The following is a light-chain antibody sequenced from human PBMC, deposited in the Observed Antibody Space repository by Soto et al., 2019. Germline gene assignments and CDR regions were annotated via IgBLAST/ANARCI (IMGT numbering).Light chain of an antibody. CDR3: AAWDDILNGYV. Sequence: QSVLAQPPSASGTPGQRVTISCSGSSSNIGSNTVNWYQHLPGTAPKVLIYSDNQRPSGVPDRFSGSKSGTSASLAISGLQSEDEADYYCAAWDDILNGYVFGSGTKVTVL. V-gene: IGLV1-44*01. CDR1: SSNIGSNT. J-gene: IGLJ1*01. CDR2: SDN.